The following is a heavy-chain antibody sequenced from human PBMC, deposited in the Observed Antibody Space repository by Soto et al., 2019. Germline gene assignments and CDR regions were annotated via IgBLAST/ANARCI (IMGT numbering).Heavy chain of an antibody. Sequence: PGGSLRLSCAASGFTFSSYGMHWVRQAPGKGLEWVAVIWYDGSNKYYADSVKGRFTISRDNSKNTLYLQMNSLRAEDTAVYYCARDEDLRYAFYWGQGTLVTVSS. J-gene: IGHJ4*02. CDR3: ARDEDLRYAFY. CDR2: IWYDGSNK. V-gene: IGHV3-33*01. CDR1: GFTFSSYG. D-gene: IGHD3-16*01.